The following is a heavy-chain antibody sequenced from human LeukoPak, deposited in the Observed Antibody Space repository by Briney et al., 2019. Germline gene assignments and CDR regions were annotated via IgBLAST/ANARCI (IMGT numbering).Heavy chain of an antibody. CDR3: ARVGGVWFGDSPPPSYFNY. D-gene: IGHD3-10*01. Sequence: SETLSLTCNVSGGSVSSGSYYWSWIRQPPGKGLEWIGYIYYSGSTNYNPSLKSRVTISVDTSKNQFSLKLSSVTAADTAVYYCARVGGVWFGDSPPPSYFNYWRQEPLPTAPS. V-gene: IGHV4-61*01. CDR2: IYYSGST. J-gene: IGHJ4*02. CDR1: GGSVSSGSYY.